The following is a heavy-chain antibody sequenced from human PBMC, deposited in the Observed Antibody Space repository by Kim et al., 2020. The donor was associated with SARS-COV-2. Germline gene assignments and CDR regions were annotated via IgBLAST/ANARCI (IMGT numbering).Heavy chain of an antibody. D-gene: IGHD3-16*01. J-gene: IGHJ5*02. CDR3: AAFRNRILGTCLDP. Sequence: ASVKVSCKVSGHTLTELSIHWVRQAPGKGLEWMGGFDPEDGETIYAQKFQGRVTMTEDTFTDTAYMEISSLKSDDTAVYYCAAFRNRILGTCLDPWGQGTLVTVSS. V-gene: IGHV1-24*01. CDR1: GHTLTELS. CDR2: FDPEDGET.